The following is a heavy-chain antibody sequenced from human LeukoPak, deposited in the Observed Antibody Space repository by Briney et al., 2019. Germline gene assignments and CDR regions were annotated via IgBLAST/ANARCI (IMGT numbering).Heavy chain of an antibody. CDR3: ARGSSWSYYFDY. CDR1: GGSISSYY. J-gene: IGHJ4*02. Sequence: SETLSLTCTVSGGSISSYYWSWIRQPPGKGLEWIGYFHYSGSTNYSPSLKSRVTISIDTSKNQFSLKMSSVTAADTAVYYCARGSSWSYYFDYWGQGTLVTVSS. CDR2: FHYSGST. D-gene: IGHD6-13*01. V-gene: IGHV4-59*01.